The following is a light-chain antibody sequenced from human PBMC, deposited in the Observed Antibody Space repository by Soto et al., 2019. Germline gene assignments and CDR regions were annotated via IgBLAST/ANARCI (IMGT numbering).Light chain of an antibody. CDR3: GTWDSSLSAVV. V-gene: IGLV1-51*01. Sequence: QSVLTQPPSVSAAPGQKVTISCSGSSSNIGNNYVSWCQQFPGTAPKLLIYDNNKRPSGIPDRFSGSKSGTSATLDITGLQTGDEADYYCGTWDSSLSAVVFGGGTQLTVL. CDR2: DNN. J-gene: IGLJ2*01. CDR1: SSNIGNNY.